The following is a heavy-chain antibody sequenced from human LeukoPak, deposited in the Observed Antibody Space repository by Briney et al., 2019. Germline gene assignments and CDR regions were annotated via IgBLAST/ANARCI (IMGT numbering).Heavy chain of an antibody. CDR3: GRGQLGVDNVVAFDY. CDR2: IHMNGNT. J-gene: IGHJ4*02. D-gene: IGHD2-2*03. Sequence: SETLSLICTVSGDSINSYSWTWIRQPAGKGLEWIGRIHMNGNTDYKPSLKSRVTISLDRSKNQFSLKLDSVTAADSALYYCGRGQLGVDNVVAFDYWGQGALVTVSS. CDR1: GDSINSYS. V-gene: IGHV4-4*07.